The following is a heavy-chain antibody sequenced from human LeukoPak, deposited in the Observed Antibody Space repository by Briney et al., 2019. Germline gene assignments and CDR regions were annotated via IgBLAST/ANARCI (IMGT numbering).Heavy chain of an antibody. CDR1: GAAIRGFY. D-gene: IGHD2-2*01. CDR2: ISNTGTT. V-gene: IGHV4-59*01. J-gene: IGHJ4*02. CDR3: ARGREDVVVVVPAAGSLYYFDY. Sequence: SETLSLTCTVSGAAIRGFYWSWFRQPPGKGLDWIGHISNTGTTTYNPSLKSRVTISEYMSENQFSLSLSSVTAADTAVYYCARGREDVVVVVPAAGSLYYFDYWGQGTLVTVSS.